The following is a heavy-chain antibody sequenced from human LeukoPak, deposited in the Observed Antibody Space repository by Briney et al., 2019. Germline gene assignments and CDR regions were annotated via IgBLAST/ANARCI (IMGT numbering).Heavy chain of an antibody. CDR3: AISKDRAYYYYGMDV. CDR2: MNPNSGNT. Sequence: ASVKVSCKASGYTFTSYDINWVRQATGQGLEWMGWMNPNSGNTGYAQKFQGRVTMTRNTSISTAYMELSSLRSEDTAVYYCAISKDRAYYYYGMDVWGQGTTVTVSS. V-gene: IGHV1-8*01. J-gene: IGHJ6*02. D-gene: IGHD2-15*01. CDR1: GYTFTSYD.